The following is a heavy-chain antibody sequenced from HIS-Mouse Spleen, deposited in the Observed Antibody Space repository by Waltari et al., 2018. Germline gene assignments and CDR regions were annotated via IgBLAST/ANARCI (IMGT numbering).Heavy chain of an antibody. V-gene: IGHV1-8*01. Sequence: QVQLVQSGAEVKKPGASVKVSCKAPGYTFTSDDINWVRQATGQGLEWMGWMNPNSGNTGYAQKFQGRVTMTRNTSISTAYMELSSLRSEDTAVYNCARVYYDFWSGYYYWGQGTLVTVSS. D-gene: IGHD3-3*01. CDR3: ARVYYDFWSGYYY. CDR2: MNPNSGNT. J-gene: IGHJ4*02. CDR1: GYTFTSDD.